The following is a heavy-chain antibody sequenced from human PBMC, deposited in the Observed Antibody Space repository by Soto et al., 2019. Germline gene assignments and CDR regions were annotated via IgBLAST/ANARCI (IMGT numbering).Heavy chain of an antibody. CDR2: IYPGDSDT. Sequence: GESLKISCKGSGYSFTSYWIGWVRQMPGKGLEWMGIIYPGDSDTNYSPSFQGHVTISADKSISTAYLQWSSLKASDTAMYYCARQEPAAREDYYYYGMDVWGQGTTVTVSS. D-gene: IGHD2-2*01. CDR3: ARQEPAAREDYYYYGMDV. V-gene: IGHV5-51*01. J-gene: IGHJ6*02. CDR1: GYSFTSYW.